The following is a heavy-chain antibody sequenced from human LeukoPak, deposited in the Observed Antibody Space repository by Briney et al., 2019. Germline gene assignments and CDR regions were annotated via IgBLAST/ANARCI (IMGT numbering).Heavy chain of an antibody. D-gene: IGHD3-22*01. Sequence: SETLSLTCTVSGGSISSYYWSWTRKPPGKGLGGWGFSNFSGSTNYNPSLKSRVTISVDASKNQFSLKLSSVTAADTAVYYCARADYYDSRGRYYYYYMDVWGKGTTVTISS. V-gene: IGHV4-59*01. CDR2: SNFSGST. CDR3: ARADYYDSRGRYYYYYMDV. J-gene: IGHJ6*03. CDR1: GGSISSYY.